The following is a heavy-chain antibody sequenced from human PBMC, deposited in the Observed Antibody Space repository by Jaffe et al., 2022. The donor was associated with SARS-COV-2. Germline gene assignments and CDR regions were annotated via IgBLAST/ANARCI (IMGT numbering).Heavy chain of an antibody. D-gene: IGHD3-3*01. Sequence: EVQLVESGGGLVKPGGSLRLSCVASGVSFTNAWMTWVRQAPGKGPEWVGRIKGKTDGGTTDYAAPVKGRFTISRDDSKNTVYLQMNSLKIEDTAVYYCATVTIFGVVISEDNWFDPWGQGTLVTVSS. V-gene: IGHV3-15*01. CDR1: GVSFTNAW. CDR3: ATVTIFGVVISEDNWFDP. J-gene: IGHJ5*02. CDR2: IKGKTDGGTT.